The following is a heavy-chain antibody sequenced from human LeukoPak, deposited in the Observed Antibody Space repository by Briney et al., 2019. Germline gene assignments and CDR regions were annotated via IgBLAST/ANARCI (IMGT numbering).Heavy chain of an antibody. CDR1: GGSISSGGYS. V-gene: IGHV4-30-2*01. CDR2: IYHSGST. Sequence: PSETLSLTCAVSGGSISSGGYSWSWIRQPPGKGLEWIGYIYHSGSTYYNPSLKSRVTISVDRSKDQFSLKLSSVTAADTAVYYCASHYCSSTSCYLRYWGQGTLVTVSS. D-gene: IGHD2-2*01. CDR3: ASHYCSSTSCYLRY. J-gene: IGHJ4*02.